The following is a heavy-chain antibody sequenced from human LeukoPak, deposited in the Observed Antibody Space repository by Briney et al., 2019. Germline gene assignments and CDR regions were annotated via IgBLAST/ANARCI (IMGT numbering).Heavy chain of an antibody. Sequence: GASQKVSCKASGYTFTSYDINWVRQAPGQGLERMGWMNPNSGNTGYAQKFQGRVTMTRNTSISTAYMELSSLRSEDTAVYYCATSHSGSYNDAFDIRGQGTMVTVSS. CDR2: MNPNSGNT. CDR3: ATSHSGSYNDAFDI. J-gene: IGHJ3*02. V-gene: IGHV1-8*01. D-gene: IGHD1-26*01. CDR1: GYTFTSYD.